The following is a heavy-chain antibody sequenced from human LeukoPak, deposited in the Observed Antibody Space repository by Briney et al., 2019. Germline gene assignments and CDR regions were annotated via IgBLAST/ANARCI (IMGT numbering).Heavy chain of an antibody. Sequence: GESLKISCKGSGYSFNSYWIGWVRQMPGKGLEWMGIIYPGDSDTRYSPSFQGQVTISADKSISTAYLQWSSLKASDTAMYYCARYKDSSGYYYQEDYWGQGTLVTVSS. CDR2: IYPGDSDT. D-gene: IGHD3-22*01. CDR3: ARYKDSSGYYYQEDY. V-gene: IGHV5-51*01. CDR1: GYSFNSYW. J-gene: IGHJ4*02.